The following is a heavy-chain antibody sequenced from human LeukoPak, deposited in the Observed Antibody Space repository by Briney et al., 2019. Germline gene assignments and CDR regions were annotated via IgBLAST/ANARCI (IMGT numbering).Heavy chain of an antibody. V-gene: IGHV1-46*01. CDR3: ARGSEEYSYDVVY. D-gene: IGHD5-18*01. J-gene: IGHJ4*02. CDR2: VIPSDGST. Sequence: GASVKVSCKASGYTFSSYYMHWVRQASGQGLEWMGIVIPSDGSTTYAQKFQGRVTMTRDTSTSTVHMELSSLRFEDTAVYYCARGSEEYSYDVVYWGQGTLVTVSS. CDR1: GYTFSSYY.